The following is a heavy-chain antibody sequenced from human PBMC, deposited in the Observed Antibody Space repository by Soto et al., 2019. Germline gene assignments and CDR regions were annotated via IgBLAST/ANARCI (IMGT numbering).Heavy chain of an antibody. CDR2: IIPLFGTA. V-gene: IGHV1-69*01. Sequence: QVQLVQSGADVKKPGSSVKVSCQASGVTFSSETLGWVRQAPGQGLEWVGGIIPLFGTASYAQKFQGRVTITADESTSPVYMELSSLRSDDTVVYFCATELGENPASVFDAWGQGTLVTVSS. J-gene: IGHJ4*02. CDR1: GVTFSSET. D-gene: IGHD3-10*01. CDR3: ATELGENPASVFDA.